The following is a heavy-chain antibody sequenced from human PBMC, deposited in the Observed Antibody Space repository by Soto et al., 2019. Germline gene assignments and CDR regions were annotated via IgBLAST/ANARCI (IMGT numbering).Heavy chain of an antibody. CDR1: GFTFNDHY. D-gene: IGHD3-10*01. J-gene: IGHJ6*02. Sequence: QVQLVESGGGLVKPGGSLRLSCAASGFTFNDHYMTWIRKAPGKGLEWVSFISSDSIYTNSADSVKGRFTISRDNAKNLLYLQMSSLRVEDTAVYYCARDSTGSGLDYGMDVWGQGTTVAVSS. CDR3: ARDSTGSGLDYGMDV. V-gene: IGHV3-11*06. CDR2: ISSDSIYT.